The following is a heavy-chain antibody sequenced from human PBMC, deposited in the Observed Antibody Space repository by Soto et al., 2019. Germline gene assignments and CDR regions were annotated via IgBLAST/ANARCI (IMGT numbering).Heavy chain of an antibody. D-gene: IGHD6-6*01. CDR2: ISSSSSTI. CDR3: ARIAARHFDY. J-gene: IGHJ4*02. CDR1: GFTFSSYS. V-gene: IGHV3-48*02. Sequence: EVQLVESGGGLVQPGGSLRLSCAASGFTFSSYSMNWVRQAPGKGLEWVSYISSSSSTIYYADSVKGRFTISRDNAKNSLYLQMNSLRDDETAVYYCARIAARHFDYWGQGTLVTVSS.